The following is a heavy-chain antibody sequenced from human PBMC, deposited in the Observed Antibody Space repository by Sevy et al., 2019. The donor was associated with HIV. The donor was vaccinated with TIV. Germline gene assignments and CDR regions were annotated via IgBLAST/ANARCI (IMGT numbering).Heavy chain of an antibody. D-gene: IGHD2-21*02. CDR1: GYSFTSYF. J-gene: IGHJ5*02. Sequence: ASVKVSCKASGYSFTSYFVYWVRQAPGQGLEWMGMINPSGGSTSSQQKFQGRVTMTRDTSTSTVYMELSSLRSEDTAVYYCARGSGGYSGWFDPWGQGTLVTVSS. CDR2: INPSGGST. CDR3: ARGSGGYSGWFDP. V-gene: IGHV1-46*01.